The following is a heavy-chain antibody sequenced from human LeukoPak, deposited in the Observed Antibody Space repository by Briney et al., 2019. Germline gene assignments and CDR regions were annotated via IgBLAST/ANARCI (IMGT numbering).Heavy chain of an antibody. V-gene: IGHV3-53*01. CDR2: IYSGGST. CDR3: ARAPGGVAEGGN. J-gene: IGHJ4*02. CDR1: GFTVSSNY. Sequence: GGSLRLSCAASGFTVSSNYMSWVRQAPGKGLEWVSVIYSGGSTYYANSVKGRFTISRDNSKNTLYLQMNSLRAEDTAVYYCARAPGGVAEGGNWGQGTLVTVSS. D-gene: IGHD6-19*01.